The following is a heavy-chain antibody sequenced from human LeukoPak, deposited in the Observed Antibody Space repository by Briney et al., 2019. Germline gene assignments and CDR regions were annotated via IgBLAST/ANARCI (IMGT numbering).Heavy chain of an antibody. CDR3: ARDQYDTWSRRGNFDS. D-gene: IGHD3-3*01. J-gene: IGHJ4*02. Sequence: GGSLRLSCAASGFTFSDYYMSWIRQAPGKGLEWVANIKLDGSEKNYVDSVKGRFTISRDNTKNPLYLQMNSLRAEDTAVFYCARDQYDTWSRRGNFDSWGQGTLVIVSS. V-gene: IGHV3-7*03. CDR2: IKLDGSEK. CDR1: GFTFSDYY.